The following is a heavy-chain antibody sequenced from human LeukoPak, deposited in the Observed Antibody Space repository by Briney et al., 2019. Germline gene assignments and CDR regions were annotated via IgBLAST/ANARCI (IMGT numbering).Heavy chain of an antibody. CDR1: GGSFSGYY. V-gene: IGHV4-34*01. J-gene: IGHJ4*02. CDR3: ARGKPFIVVVVAATRQYYFDY. D-gene: IGHD2-15*01. Sequence: SETLSLTCAVYGGSFSGYYWSWIRQPPGKGLEWIGEINHSGSTNYNPSLKSRVTISVDTSKNQFSLKLSSVTAADTAVYYCARGKPFIVVVVAATRQYYFDYWGQGTLVNVSS. CDR2: INHSGST.